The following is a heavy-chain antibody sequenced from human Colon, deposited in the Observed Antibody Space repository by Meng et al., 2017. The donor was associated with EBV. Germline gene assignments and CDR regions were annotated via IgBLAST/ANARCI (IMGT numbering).Heavy chain of an antibody. Sequence: VQLVQSVSEMKKPGASVKVSCKASGYTFSTYTINWVRQDHGRGLEWMGLISTNTGTPTYTQGFTGRFVFSLDTSVSTAYLQISSLKAEDTVVYYCARGGNFDPWGQGTLVTVSS. V-gene: IGHV7-4-1*02. CDR3: ARGGNFDP. CDR2: ISTNTGTP. CDR1: GYTFSTYT. D-gene: IGHD2/OR15-2a*01. J-gene: IGHJ5*02.